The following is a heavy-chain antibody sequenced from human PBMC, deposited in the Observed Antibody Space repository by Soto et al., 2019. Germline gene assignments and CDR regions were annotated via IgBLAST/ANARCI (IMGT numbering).Heavy chain of an antibody. J-gene: IGHJ3*02. CDR1: GGTFSSYA. CDR2: IIPIFGTA. CDR3: ARVPIIEPHLHHQWGAFGI. D-gene: IGHD2-8*01. V-gene: IGHV1-69*01. Sequence: QVQLVQSGAEVKKPGSSVKVSCKASGGTFSSYAISWVRQAPGQGLEWMGGIIPIFGTANYAQKFQGRVTITADESTSTAYMEGSSLRSEDTAVDYCARVPIIEPHLHHQWGAFGIWGQGRMVTVSS.